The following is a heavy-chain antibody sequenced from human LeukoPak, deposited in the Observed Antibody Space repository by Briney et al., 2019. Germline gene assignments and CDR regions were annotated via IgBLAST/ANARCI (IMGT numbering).Heavy chain of an antibody. CDR3: ATGGGIAVAHA. V-gene: IGHV4-59*08. D-gene: IGHD6-19*01. CDR2: TYYSGST. Sequence: SETLSLTCTVSGGSISSYYWSWIRQPPGKGLEWIGYTYYSGSTNYNPSLKSRVTISVDTSKNQFSLKLSSVTAADTAAYYCATGGGIAVAHAWGQGIVVTVSS. J-gene: IGHJ4*02. CDR1: GGSISSYY.